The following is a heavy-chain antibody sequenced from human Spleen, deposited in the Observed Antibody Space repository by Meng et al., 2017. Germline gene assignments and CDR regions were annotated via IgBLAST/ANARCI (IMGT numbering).Heavy chain of an antibody. CDR2: IYSGGST. CDR3: ARGAVSSQND. CDR1: GFSVRSNY. V-gene: IGHV3-66*02. Sequence: GGSLRLSCAASGFSVRSNYMNWVRQAPGKGLEWVSVIYSGGSTYYADSVKGRFTISRDNSKNTLYLQMNSLRAEDTAVYYCARGAVSSQNDWGQGTLVTVSS. D-gene: IGHD5/OR15-5a*01. J-gene: IGHJ4*02.